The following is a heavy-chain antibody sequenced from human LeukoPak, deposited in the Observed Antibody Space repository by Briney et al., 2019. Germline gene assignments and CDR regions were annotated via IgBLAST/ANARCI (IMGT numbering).Heavy chain of an antibody. CDR3: ARNRTDYGDYVYDY. CDR1: GFTFSIYT. Sequence: GGSLRLSCAASGFTFSIYTMNWVRQAPGKGLEWVSSISSSSSYIYYADSVKGRFTISRDNAKNSLYLQMNSLRAEDTAVYYCARNRTDYGDYVYDYWGQGTLVTVSS. V-gene: IGHV3-21*01. J-gene: IGHJ4*02. CDR2: ISSSSSYI. D-gene: IGHD4-17*01.